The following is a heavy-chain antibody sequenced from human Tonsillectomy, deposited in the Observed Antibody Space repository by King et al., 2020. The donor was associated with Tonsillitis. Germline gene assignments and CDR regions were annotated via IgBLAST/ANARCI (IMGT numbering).Heavy chain of an antibody. CDR1: GFTFSSYW. CDR3: ARIVQWLVRGWGWHFDL. Sequence: VQLVESGGGLVQPGGSLRLSCAASGFTFSSYWMSWVRQAPGKGLEWVANIKQDGSEKYYVDSVKGRFTISTDNAKNSLYLQMNRLRAEDTAVYYCARIVQWLVRGWGWHFDLWGRGTLVTVSS. J-gene: IGHJ2*01. V-gene: IGHV3-7*01. D-gene: IGHD6-19*01. CDR2: IKQDGSEK.